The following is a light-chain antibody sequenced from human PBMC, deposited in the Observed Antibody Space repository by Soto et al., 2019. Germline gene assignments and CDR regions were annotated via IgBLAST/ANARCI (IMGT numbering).Light chain of an antibody. V-gene: IGKV1-8*01. CDR3: QQYYSYPLT. J-gene: IGKJ4*01. CDR2: AAS. CDR1: QGICSY. Sequence: AIRMTQSPSSFSASTGDRVTITCRACQGICSYLAWYQQKPGKAPKLLIYAASTLQSGVPSRFSGSGSGTDFTLTISCLQSEDFATYYCQQYYSYPLTFGGGTKVDIK.